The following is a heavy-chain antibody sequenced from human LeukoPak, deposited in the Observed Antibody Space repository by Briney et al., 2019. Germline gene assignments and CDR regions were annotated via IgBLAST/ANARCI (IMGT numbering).Heavy chain of an antibody. J-gene: IGHJ6*03. CDR3: GGSRFGELLPDYYYYYMDV. CDR1: GFIFRSYE. D-gene: IGHD3-10*01. CDR2: ISSSGSTI. Sequence: GGSLRLSCAASGFIFRSYEMNWVRQAPGKGLEWVSYISSSGSTIYYADSVKGRFTISRDNAKNSLYLQMNSLRAEDTAVYYCGGSRFGELLPDYYYYYMDVWGQGTLVTVSS. V-gene: IGHV3-48*03.